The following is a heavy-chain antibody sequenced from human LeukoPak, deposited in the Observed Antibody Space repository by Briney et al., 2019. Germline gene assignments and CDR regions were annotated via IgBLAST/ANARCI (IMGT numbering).Heavy chain of an antibody. V-gene: IGHV3-7*01. J-gene: IGHJ5*02. CDR3: AMGLLWFGTGGFDP. CDR1: GFTFSSYW. CDR2: IKQDGSEK. D-gene: IGHD3-10*01. Sequence: GGSLRLSCAASGFTFSSYWMSWGRQAPGKGRGGVANIKQDGSEKYYVDSVKGRFTISRDNAKNSLYLQMNSLRAEDTAVYYCAMGLLWFGTGGFDPWGQGTLVTVSS.